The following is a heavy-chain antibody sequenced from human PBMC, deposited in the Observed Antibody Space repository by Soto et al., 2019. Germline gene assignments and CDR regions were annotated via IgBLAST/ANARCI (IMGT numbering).Heavy chain of an antibody. CDR3: ARGITVTTQFDY. CDR2: IIPIFGTA. D-gene: IGHD1-7*01. V-gene: IGHV1-69*06. Sequence: SVKVSCKASGGTFSNYAISWVRQAPGQGLEWMGGIIPIFGTANYAQKFQGRVTITADKSTSTAYMELSSLRSEDTAVYYCARGITVTTQFDYWGQGTLVTVSS. CDR1: GGTFSNYA. J-gene: IGHJ4*02.